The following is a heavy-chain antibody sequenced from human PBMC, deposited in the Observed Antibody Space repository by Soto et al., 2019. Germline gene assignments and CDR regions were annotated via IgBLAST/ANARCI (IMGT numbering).Heavy chain of an antibody. D-gene: IGHD4-17*01. CDR2: ISFDGSKK. CDR1: GFTFSSYG. CDR3: AKYSEHGEHGDWFDP. V-gene: IGHV3-30*18. J-gene: IGHJ5*02. Sequence: GGSLGLSCAAAGFTFSSYGRHWVRQAPGKGLEWVAVISFDGSKKYYADSVKGRFIISRDNSWNILFLQMNGLRPEDTALYYCAKYSEHGEHGDWFDPWGPGTLVTGSS.